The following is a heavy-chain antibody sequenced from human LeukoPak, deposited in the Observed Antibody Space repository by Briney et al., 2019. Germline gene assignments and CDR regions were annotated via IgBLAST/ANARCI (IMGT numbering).Heavy chain of an antibody. V-gene: IGHV3-21*01. CDR3: ARDQGGDPLFDY. D-gene: IGHD2-21*01. CDR1: GFTFSSYS. CDR2: IGSSSSYI. J-gene: IGHJ4*02. Sequence: GGSLRLSCAASGFTFSSYSMNWVRQAPGKGLEWVSSIGSSSSYIYYADSVKGRFTISRDNAKNSLYLQMNSLRAEDTAVYYCARDQGGDPLFDYWGQGTLVTVSS.